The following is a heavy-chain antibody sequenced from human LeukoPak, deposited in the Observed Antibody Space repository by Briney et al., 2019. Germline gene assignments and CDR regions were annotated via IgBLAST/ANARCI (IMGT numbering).Heavy chain of an antibody. J-gene: IGHJ3*02. CDR1: GGSISSGSYY. V-gene: IGHV4-61*02. Sequence: SQTLSLTCTVSGGSISSGSYYCSWIRQPAGKGLEWIGRIYTSGSTNYNPSLKSRVTISLDTSKNQFSLKLSSVTAADTAVYYCARERTRTGGYDGFDIWGQGTMISVSS. D-gene: IGHD1-1*01. CDR2: IYTSGST. CDR3: ARERTRTGGYDGFDI.